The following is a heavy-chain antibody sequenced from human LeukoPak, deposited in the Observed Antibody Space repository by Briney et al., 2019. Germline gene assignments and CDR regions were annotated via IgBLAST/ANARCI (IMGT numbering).Heavy chain of an antibody. CDR3: ARVSTPYSSSWYGVIWFDP. Sequence: ASVKVSCKASGYTFTSYGISWVRQAPGQGVEWMGWISAYNGNANYAQKLQGRVTMTTDTSTSTAYMELRSLRSDDTAVYYCARVSTPYSSSWYGVIWFDPWGQGTLVTVSS. CDR1: GYTFTSYG. CDR2: ISAYNGNA. D-gene: IGHD6-13*01. J-gene: IGHJ5*02. V-gene: IGHV1-18*01.